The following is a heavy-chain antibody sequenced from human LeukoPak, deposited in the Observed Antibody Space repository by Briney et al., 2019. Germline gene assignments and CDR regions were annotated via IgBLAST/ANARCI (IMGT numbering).Heavy chain of an antibody. V-gene: IGHV3-23*01. CDR2: ISYGGDVT. CDR1: GFTFSDYG. CDR3: AKRTGGTYGEFDF. J-gene: IGHJ4*02. Sequence: GGSPRLSCAASGFTFSDYGMSWVRQVPGKGPEWVSAISYGGDVTSYADSVKGRFTISRDNSKSTLFLQMNSLRAEDMALYYCAKRTGGTYGEFDFWGQGTLVTVSS. D-gene: IGHD1-26*01.